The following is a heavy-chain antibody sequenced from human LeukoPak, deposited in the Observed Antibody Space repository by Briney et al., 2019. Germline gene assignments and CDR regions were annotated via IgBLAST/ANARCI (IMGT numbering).Heavy chain of an antibody. CDR1: GFTSSNAW. D-gene: IGHD4-23*01. CDR2: IKSKTDGGTT. CDR3: TTDILPMVETNY. Sequence: GGSLRLSCAASGFTSSNAWMNWVRQAPGKGLEWVGRIKSKTDGGTTDYAAPVKGRFTISRDDSKNTLYLQMNSLKTEDTAVYYCTTDILPMVETNYWGQGTLVTVSS. V-gene: IGHV3-15*07. J-gene: IGHJ4*02.